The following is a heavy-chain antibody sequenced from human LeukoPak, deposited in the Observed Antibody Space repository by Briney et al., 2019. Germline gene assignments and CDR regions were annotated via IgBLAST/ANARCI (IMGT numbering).Heavy chain of an antibody. D-gene: IGHD3-16*02. Sequence: PGGSLRLSCAASGFTFDDFGMTWVRHAPGKGLEWVSGINWNGEGTGYADSVKGRFTISRDNAKKILYLQMNSLRVEDTAVYYCARWELSGRVMERLSWIDHWGQGALVTVSS. V-gene: IGHV3-20*04. CDR2: INWNGEGT. CDR1: GFTFDDFG. CDR3: ARWELSGRVMERLSWIDH. J-gene: IGHJ4*02.